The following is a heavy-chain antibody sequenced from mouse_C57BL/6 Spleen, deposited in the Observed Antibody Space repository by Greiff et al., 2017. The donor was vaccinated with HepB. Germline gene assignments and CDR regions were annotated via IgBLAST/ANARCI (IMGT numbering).Heavy chain of an antibody. CDR3: ERLRHYFDY. D-gene: IGHD2-12*01. J-gene: IGHJ2*01. Sequence: QVQLQQPGAELVKPGASVKLSCKASGYTFTSYWMQWVKQRPGQGLEWIGEIDPSDSYTNYNQKFKGKATLTVDTSSSTAYMQRSSLTSEDSAVYYSERLRHYFDYWGQGTTLTVSS. CDR2: IDPSDSYT. CDR1: GYTFTSYW. V-gene: IGHV1-50*01.